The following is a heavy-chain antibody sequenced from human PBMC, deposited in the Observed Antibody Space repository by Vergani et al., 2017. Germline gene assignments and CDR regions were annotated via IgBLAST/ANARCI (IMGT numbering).Heavy chain of an antibody. CDR3: AVGRMTTRYRWFDP. CDR2: MNPNSGGT. J-gene: IGHJ5*02. V-gene: IGHV1-2*04. Sequence: QVQLVQSGAEVKKPGASVKVSCKASGYTFTSYDINWVRQATGQGLEWMGWMNPNSGGTNYAQKFQGWVTMTRDTSISTAYMEVSRLRSDDTAVYYCAVGRMTTRYRWFDPWGQGTLVTVSS. CDR1: GYTFTSYD. D-gene: IGHD4-11*01.